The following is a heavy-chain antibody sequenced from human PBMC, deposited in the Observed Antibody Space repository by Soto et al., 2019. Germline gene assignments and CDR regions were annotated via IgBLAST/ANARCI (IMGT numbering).Heavy chain of an antibody. CDR2: IYPGDSDT. J-gene: IGHJ6*02. CDR3: ARQSCSGDSCTYYYYGMDV. D-gene: IGHD2-15*01. V-gene: IGHV5-51*01. CDR1: GYSFTSYW. Sequence: GESLKISCKGSGYSFTSYWIGWVRQMPGKGLEWMGIIYPGDSDTRYSPSFQGQVTISADKSISTAYLQWSSLKASDTAMYYCARQSCSGDSCTYYYYGMDVWGQGTTVTVSS.